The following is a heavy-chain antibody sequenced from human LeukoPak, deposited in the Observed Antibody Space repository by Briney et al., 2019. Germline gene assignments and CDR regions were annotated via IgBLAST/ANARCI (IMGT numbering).Heavy chain of an antibody. V-gene: IGHV4-59*05. J-gene: IGHJ3*02. CDR2: IYYSGIT. D-gene: IGHD6-13*01. Sequence: SETLSLTCTVSGGSISGYYCSWIRQPPGKGLEWIGSIYYSGITYYNPSLKSRVTISVDTSKNQFSLKLSSVTAADTAVYYCARTLKTAGTSDAFDIWGQGTMVTVSS. CDR3: ARTLKTAGTSDAFDI. CDR1: GGSISGYY.